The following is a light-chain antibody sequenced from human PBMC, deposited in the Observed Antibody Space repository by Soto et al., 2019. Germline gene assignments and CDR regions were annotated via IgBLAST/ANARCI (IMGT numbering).Light chain of an antibody. J-gene: IGLJ1*01. CDR1: STNIWACYG. V-gene: IGLV1-40*01. Sequence: QSLLTQPPSVSGAPGQRVSISCTGSSTNIWACYGVNWYQQRPGTAPKLRIVGKTIRPSGFPDRFSASTSGTSASLAITGLQAEDEGDYYCQSHDSTLSXRYVVGTGTKVXV. CDR3: QSHDSTLSXRYV. CDR2: GKT.